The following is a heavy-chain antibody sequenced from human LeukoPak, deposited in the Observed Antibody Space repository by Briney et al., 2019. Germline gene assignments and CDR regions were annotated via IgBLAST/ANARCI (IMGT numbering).Heavy chain of an antibody. Sequence: PSETLSLTCTVSGGSISSSSYYWGWIRQPPGKGLEWIGSIYYSGCTYYNPSLKSRVTISVDTSKNQFSLKLSSVTAADTAVYYCARALAAAGPRYFDYWGQGTLVTVSS. CDR2: IYYSGCT. D-gene: IGHD6-13*01. V-gene: IGHV4-39*01. J-gene: IGHJ4*02. CDR1: GGSISSSSYY. CDR3: ARALAAAGPRYFDY.